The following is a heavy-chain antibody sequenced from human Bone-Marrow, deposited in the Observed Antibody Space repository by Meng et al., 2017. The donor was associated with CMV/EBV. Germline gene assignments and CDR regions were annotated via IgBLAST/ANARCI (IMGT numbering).Heavy chain of an antibody. Sequence: GESLKISCAASGFTFSSYAMSWVRQAPGKGLEWVSAISGSGGSTYYADSVKGRFTISRDNAKNSLYLQVNSLRAEDTAVYYCARARTGWDLLMADWGQGTLVTVSS. D-gene: IGHD1-26*01. CDR1: GFTFSSYA. CDR3: ARARTGWDLLMAD. V-gene: IGHV3-23*01. CDR2: ISGSGGST. J-gene: IGHJ4*02.